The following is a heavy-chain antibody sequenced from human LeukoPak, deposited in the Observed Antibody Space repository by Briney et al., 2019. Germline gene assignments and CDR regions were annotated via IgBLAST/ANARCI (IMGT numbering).Heavy chain of an antibody. CDR1: GYTFTSNG. CDR2: ISPYNGKT. V-gene: IGHV1-18*01. CDR3: ARDCSGGSCYRY. J-gene: IGHJ4*02. Sequence: ASVKVSCKASGYTFTSNGISWVRQAPGQGLEWMGWISPYNGKTNYAQILQGRVTMTTDTSTSTAYMGLSSLRSEDTAVYYCARDCSGGSCYRYWGQGTLVTVSS. D-gene: IGHD2-15*01.